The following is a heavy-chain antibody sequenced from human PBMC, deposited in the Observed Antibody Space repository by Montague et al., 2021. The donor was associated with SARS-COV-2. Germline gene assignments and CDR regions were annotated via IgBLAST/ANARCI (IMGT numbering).Heavy chain of an antibody. Sequence: TLSLTCTVSGDSITSGGYFWNWIRQHPGKGLEYIGAISYSGSTYYKPCLASRVSISMDTSKNAFSLSLHSVTAADTAVCFCAASGRRGYSNPFHHCGRGSLVTVSS. J-gene: IGHJ4*02. CDR2: ISYSGST. V-gene: IGHV4-31*03. CDR3: AASGRRGYSNPFHH. CDR1: GDSITSGGYF. D-gene: IGHD4-11*01.